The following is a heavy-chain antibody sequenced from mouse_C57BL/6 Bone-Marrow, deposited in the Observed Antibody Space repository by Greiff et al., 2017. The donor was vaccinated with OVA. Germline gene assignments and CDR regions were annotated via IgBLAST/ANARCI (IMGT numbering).Heavy chain of an antibody. Sequence: QVQLQQPGAELLRPGSSVKLSCKASGYTFTSYWMHWVKQRPIQGLEWIGNIDPSDSETHYNQKFKDKATLTVDKSSSTAYMQLSSLTSEDSAVYYCASSPYYAMDYWGQGTSVTVSS. V-gene: IGHV1-52*01. J-gene: IGHJ4*01. D-gene: IGHD6-2*01. CDR2: IDPSDSET. CDR3: ASSPYYAMDY. CDR1: GYTFTSYW.